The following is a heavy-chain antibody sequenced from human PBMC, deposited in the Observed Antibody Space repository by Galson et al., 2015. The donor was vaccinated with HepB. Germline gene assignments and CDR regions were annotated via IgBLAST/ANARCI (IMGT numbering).Heavy chain of an antibody. V-gene: IGHV3-53*04. CDR3: ARETTEDYYYYGMDV. J-gene: IGHJ6*02. Sequence: SLRLSCAASGFTVSSNYMSWVRQAPGKGLGWVSVIYSGGSTYYADSVKGRFTISRHNSKNTLYLQMNSLRAEDTAVYYCARETTEDYYYYGMDVWGQGTTVTVSS. D-gene: IGHD1-14*01. CDR2: IYSGGST. CDR1: GFTVSSNY.